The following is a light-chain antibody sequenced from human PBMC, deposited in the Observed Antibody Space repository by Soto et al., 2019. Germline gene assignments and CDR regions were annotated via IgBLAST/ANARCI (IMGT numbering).Light chain of an antibody. CDR1: SGHTSYV. CDR2: INSDGSH. J-gene: IGLJ2*01. V-gene: IGLV4-69*01. CDR3: QTWGTGVV. Sequence: QLVLTQSPPTSASLGASVKLTCTLSSGHTSYVIAWHQHQPEKGPRYLMKINSDGSHNKGDEIPDRFSGSSSGAERYLTISSLQSEDEADYYCQTWGTGVVFGGGTKLTVL.